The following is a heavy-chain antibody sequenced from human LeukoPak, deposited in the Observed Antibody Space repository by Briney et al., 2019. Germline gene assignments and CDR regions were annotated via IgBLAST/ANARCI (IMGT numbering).Heavy chain of an antibody. D-gene: IGHD3-10*01. CDR1: GGSVSSGSYY. J-gene: IGHJ5*02. CDR3: ARESYYGSGSYYHSNWFDP. Sequence: PSETLSLTRTVSGGSVSSGSYYWSWIRQPPGKGLEWIGYIYYSGSTNYNPSLKSRVTISVDTSKNQFSLKLSSVTAADTAVYYCARESYYGSGSYYHSNWFDPWGQGTLVTVSS. CDR2: IYYSGST. V-gene: IGHV4-61*01.